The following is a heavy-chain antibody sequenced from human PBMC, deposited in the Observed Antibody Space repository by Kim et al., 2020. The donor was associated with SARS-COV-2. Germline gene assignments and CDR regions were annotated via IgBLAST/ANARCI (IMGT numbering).Heavy chain of an antibody. CDR3: AKAPVQLWWNRAFDI. J-gene: IGHJ3*02. Sequence: GGSLRLSCAASGFTFSSYGMHWVRQAPGKGLEWVAVISYDGSNKYYADSVKGRFTISRDNSKNTLYLQMNSLRAEDTAVYYCAKAPVQLWWNRAFDIWGQGTMVTVSS. D-gene: IGHD5-18*01. V-gene: IGHV3-30*18. CDR2: ISYDGSNK. CDR1: GFTFSSYG.